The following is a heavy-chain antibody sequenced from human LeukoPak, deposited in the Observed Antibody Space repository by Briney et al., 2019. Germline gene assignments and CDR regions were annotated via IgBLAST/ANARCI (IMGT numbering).Heavy chain of an antibody. V-gene: IGHV4-59*08. CDR3: ARQGDSSSWSYFDY. CDR1: GGSISSYY. D-gene: IGHD6-13*01. CDR2: IYYSGST. Sequence: SETLSLTCTVSGGSISSYYWSWLRQPPGKGLEWVGYIYYSGSTSYNPSLKSRVTISVDTSKNQLSLKLSSVTAADTAVYYCARQGDSSSWSYFDYWGQGTLVTVSS. J-gene: IGHJ4*02.